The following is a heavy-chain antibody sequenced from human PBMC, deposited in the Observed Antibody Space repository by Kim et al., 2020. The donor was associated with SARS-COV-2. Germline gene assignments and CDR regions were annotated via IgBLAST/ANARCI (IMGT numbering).Heavy chain of an antibody. CDR3: ASWSGYGICYYGLDV. J-gene: IGHJ6*02. V-gene: IGHV1-46*01. CDR2: INPSGGST. CDR1: GYTFTSYY. Sequence: ASVKVSCKASGYTFTSYYMHWVRQAPGQGLEWMGIINPSGGSTRYAQKFQGRVTMTRDTSTSTAYMELSSLRSEDTAVYYCASWSGYGICYYGLDVWGQGTTVTVSS. D-gene: IGHD3-3*01.